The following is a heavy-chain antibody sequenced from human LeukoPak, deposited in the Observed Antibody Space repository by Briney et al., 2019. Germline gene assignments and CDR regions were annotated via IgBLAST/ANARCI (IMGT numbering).Heavy chain of an antibody. J-gene: IGHJ4*02. CDR1: GFTFSSYA. Sequence: PGGSLRLSCAASGFTFSSYAMSWVRQAPGKGLEWIGSTFYGGSSNYNPSLKSRVTTLVDTSKNQFSLRLGSVTAADTAVYYCARDNVSGFDYWGQGTLVTVSS. CDR3: ARDNVSGFDY. D-gene: IGHD3-3*01. V-gene: IGHV4-38-2*02. CDR2: TFYGGSS.